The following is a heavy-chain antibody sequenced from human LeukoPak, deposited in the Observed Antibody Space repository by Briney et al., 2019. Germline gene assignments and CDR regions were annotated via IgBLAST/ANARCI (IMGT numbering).Heavy chain of an antibody. CDR1: GFDFDIFW. J-gene: IGHJ2*01. V-gene: IGHV3-7*01. D-gene: IGHD5-18*01. CDR2: IKQDGSEK. CDR3: ARETGYSYGYWYFDL. Sequence: PGGSLRLSCAASGFDFDIFWMTWVRQAPGKGLEWVANIKQDGSEKYYVDSVKGRFTISRDNAKNSLYLQMNSLRAEDTAVYYCARETGYSYGYWYFDLWGRGTLVTVSS.